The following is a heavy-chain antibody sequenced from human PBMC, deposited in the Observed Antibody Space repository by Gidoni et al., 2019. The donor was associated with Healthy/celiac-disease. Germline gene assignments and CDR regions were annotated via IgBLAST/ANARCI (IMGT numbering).Heavy chain of an antibody. Sequence: QVQLQESGPGLVKPSETLSLTCTVSGGSISSYYWSWIRQPPGKGLEWIGYIYYSGSTNYNPSLKSRVTISVDTSKNQFSLKLSSVTAADTAVYYCARVGWYCSSTSCWYFDLWGRGTLVTVSS. V-gene: IGHV4-59*01. CDR1: GGSISSYY. J-gene: IGHJ2*01. CDR2: IYYSGST. D-gene: IGHD2-2*01. CDR3: ARVGWYCSSTSCWYFDL.